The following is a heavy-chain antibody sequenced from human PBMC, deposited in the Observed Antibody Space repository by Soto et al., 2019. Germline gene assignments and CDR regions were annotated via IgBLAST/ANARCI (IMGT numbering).Heavy chain of an antibody. V-gene: IGHV1-8*02. J-gene: IGHJ4*02. CDR1: GYTFSAYY. CDR3: ARGGGLMATIYFDY. CDR2: MTPNSGDT. D-gene: IGHD5-12*01. Sequence: ASLKVSCKASGYTFSAYYTHWVRQAPGQGLEWMGWMTPNSGDTGYAQKFQGRVTLTRNTSTNTAYMELSKLRSEDTAVYYCARGGGLMATIYFDYWRQGTLVTVSS.